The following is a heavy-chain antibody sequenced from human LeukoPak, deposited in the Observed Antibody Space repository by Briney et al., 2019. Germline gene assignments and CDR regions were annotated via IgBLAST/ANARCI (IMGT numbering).Heavy chain of an antibody. CDR3: ARDTRSLIDY. Sequence: QAGGSLRLSCAASGFSFSTNSMNWVRQYPGKGLEWISYISSNSATTYYADSVKGRFTISRDNAKNSLYLHMNSLRADDTAVYYCARDTRSLIDYWGQGTLVTVSS. J-gene: IGHJ4*02. V-gene: IGHV3-48*01. D-gene: IGHD1-26*01. CDR1: GFSFSTNS. CDR2: ISSNSATT.